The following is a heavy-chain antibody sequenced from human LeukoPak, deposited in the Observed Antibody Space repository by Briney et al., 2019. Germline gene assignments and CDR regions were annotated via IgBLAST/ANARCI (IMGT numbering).Heavy chain of an antibody. CDR2: MYYSGST. J-gene: IGHJ6*02. CDR1: GGSMSRYY. CDR3: ARGPSPKQDHNYHGMDV. D-gene: IGHD1-14*01. Sequence: SETLSLTCTVSGGSMSRYYWSWIRQPPGKGLEWIGYMYYSGSTDYNPSLRSRVTMSADTSKNQFSLKLGPVTAADTAMYYCARGPSPKQDHNYHGMDVWGQGTTVTVSS. V-gene: IGHV4-59*01.